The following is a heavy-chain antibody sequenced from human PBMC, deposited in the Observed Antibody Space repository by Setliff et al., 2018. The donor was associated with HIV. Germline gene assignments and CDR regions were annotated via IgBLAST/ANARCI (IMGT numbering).Heavy chain of an antibody. V-gene: IGHV5-51*01. CDR3: ARLAPIQLWPRDCWFDP. D-gene: IGHD5-18*01. CDR2: IYPGDSDT. CDR1: GYSFPSYW. Sequence: GESLKISCKGSGYSFPSYWIGWVRQMPGKGLDWMGIIYPGDSDTRYSPSFQGQVTISADKSISTAYLQWSSLKASDTAMYYCARLAPIQLWPRDCWFDPWGQGTLVTVSS. J-gene: IGHJ5*02.